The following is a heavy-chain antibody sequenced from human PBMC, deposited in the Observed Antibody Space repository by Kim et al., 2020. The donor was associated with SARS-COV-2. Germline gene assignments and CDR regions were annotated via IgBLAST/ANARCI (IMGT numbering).Heavy chain of an antibody. Sequence: GSLKGRFTISRDNSKHTLYLQMNSLSPEDTAIYYCTRGSTTSVHFYYGMDVWGQGTTVTVSS. D-gene: IGHD4-17*01. J-gene: IGHJ6*02. V-gene: IGHV3-23*01. CDR3: TRGSTTSVHFYYGMDV.